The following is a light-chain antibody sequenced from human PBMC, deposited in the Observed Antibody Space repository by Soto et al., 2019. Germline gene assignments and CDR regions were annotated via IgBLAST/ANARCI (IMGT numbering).Light chain of an antibody. Sequence: EIVLTQSPATLSLSPGERATLSCRASQTVGSYLAWFRQTPGQAPRLLIYDTSIRATGIPARFSGSGSGTDFTLTISSLEDEDFEVYYCQQRSDWPPTFGQGTRLEIK. V-gene: IGKV3-11*01. CDR1: QTVGSY. J-gene: IGKJ5*01. CDR3: QQRSDWPPT. CDR2: DTS.